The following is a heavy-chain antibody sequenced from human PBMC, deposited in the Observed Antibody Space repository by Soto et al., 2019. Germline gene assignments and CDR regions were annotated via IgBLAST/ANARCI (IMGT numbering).Heavy chain of an antibody. V-gene: IGHV3-23*01. Sequence: GGSMRICCAAAGCTFGDFALPWVRQPPGQGLEWVSTVIGSGAYTFDAGSVKGRFTISRDNSKDTLYLQMNSLRPEDTAVYYCAKERYYDIFADSYYNYGLDVWGQGTPVTVSS. CDR3: AKERYYDIFADSYYNYGLDV. CDR2: VIGSGAYT. J-gene: IGHJ6*02. CDR1: GCTFGDFA. D-gene: IGHD3-9*01.